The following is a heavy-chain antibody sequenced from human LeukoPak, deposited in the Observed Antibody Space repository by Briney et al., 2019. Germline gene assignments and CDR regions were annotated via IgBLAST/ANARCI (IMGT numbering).Heavy chain of an antibody. Sequence: ASVKVSCKASGYTFTGYYMHWVRQAPGQGLEWMGWINPNSGGTNYAQKFQGRVTMTRDTSISTAYMELSRLRSDDTAVYYCARAGRFSNYDYYYHMDVWGKGTTVIVSS. CDR1: GYTFTGYY. J-gene: IGHJ6*03. CDR2: INPNSGGT. CDR3: ARAGRFSNYDYYYHMDV. V-gene: IGHV1-2*02. D-gene: IGHD4-11*01.